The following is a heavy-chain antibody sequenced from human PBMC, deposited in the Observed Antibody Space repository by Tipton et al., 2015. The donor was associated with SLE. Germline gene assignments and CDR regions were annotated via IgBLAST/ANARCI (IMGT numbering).Heavy chain of an antibody. CDR3: ARVRSIVSGSSGFDY. J-gene: IGHJ4*02. Sequence: TLSLTCTVSGGSITSSSNYYWGWIRQPPGKGLEWIGSIYYSGNTYYNPSLKSRVTISVDTSKNQFSLKMISVTAADTAVYFCARVRSIVSGSSGFDYWGQGALVTVSS. V-gene: IGHV4-39*01. CDR2: IYYSGNT. D-gene: IGHD6-6*01. CDR1: GGSITSSSNYY.